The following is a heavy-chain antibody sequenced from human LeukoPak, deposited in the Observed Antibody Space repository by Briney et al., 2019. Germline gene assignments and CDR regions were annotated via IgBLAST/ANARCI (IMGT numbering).Heavy chain of an antibody. CDR1: GFTFGSYT. V-gene: IGHV3-21*01. J-gene: IGHJ3*02. CDR2: ISSSSSYV. CDR3: ARGWPRGAFDI. Sequence: GGSLRFSCAASGFTFGSYTMNWVRQAPGKGLEWVSSISSSSSYVYYADSVKGRFTISRDNAKKSLYLQMNSLRAEDTAVYYCARGWPRGAFDIWGQGTMVTVSS. D-gene: IGHD1-26*01.